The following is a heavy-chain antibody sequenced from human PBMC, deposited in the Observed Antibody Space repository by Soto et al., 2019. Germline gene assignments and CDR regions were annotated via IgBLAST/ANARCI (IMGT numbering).Heavy chain of an antibody. J-gene: IGHJ4*02. V-gene: IGHV3-23*01. D-gene: IGHD5-18*01. CDR2: ITYNGDNT. CDR3: ARYIRGPTVFYFDF. Sequence: PGGSLRLSCAASGFTFSSYAMTWVRQAPGKGLEWVSVITYNGDNTYYADSVKGRFTISRDNSKDTVHLQMNSLRAEDTAVYYCARYIRGPTVFYFDFWGPGVLVRLL. CDR1: GFTFSSYA.